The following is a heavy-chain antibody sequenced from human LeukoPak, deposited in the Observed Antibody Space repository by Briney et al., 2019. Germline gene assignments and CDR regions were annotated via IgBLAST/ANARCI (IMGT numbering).Heavy chain of an antibody. CDR3: ARGWRITIFGVVIPSHFDY. V-gene: IGHV4-39*07. Sequence: SETLSLTCTVSGDSISRSSDYWGWHRQPPGKGPEWIGSVYYIGSTFYNPSLKSRVTISVDTSKNQFSLKLSSVTAADTAVYYCARGWRITIFGVVIPSHFDYWGQGTLVTVSS. D-gene: IGHD3-3*01. CDR2: VYYIGST. CDR1: GDSISRSSDY. J-gene: IGHJ4*02.